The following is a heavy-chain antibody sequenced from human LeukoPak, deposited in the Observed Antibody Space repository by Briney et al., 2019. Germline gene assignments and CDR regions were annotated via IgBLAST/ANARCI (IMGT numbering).Heavy chain of an antibody. CDR3: AKDIHDSSGLDY. Sequence: PGGSLRLSCAASGFTFDDYAMHWVRQAPGKGLEWVSLISGDGGSTYYADSVKGRFTISRDNSKNSLYLQMNSLRTEVTALYYCAKDIHDSSGLDYWGQGTLVTVSS. CDR2: ISGDGGST. V-gene: IGHV3-43*02. CDR1: GFTFDDYA. D-gene: IGHD3-22*01. J-gene: IGHJ4*02.